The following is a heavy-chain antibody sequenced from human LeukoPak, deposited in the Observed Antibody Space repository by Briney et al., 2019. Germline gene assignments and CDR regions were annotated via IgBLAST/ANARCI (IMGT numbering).Heavy chain of an antibody. CDR2: VYDSGTT. CDR1: GGSISTYY. V-gene: IGHV4-59*08. CDR3: ARHGGSLGYFDY. D-gene: IGHD1-26*01. Sequence: SETLSLTCSVSGGSISTYYWSWIRQTPGKGLEWIGYVYDSGTTNYNPSLKGRVTIPSDTSKNQFSLNLRSVNAADTAIYYCARHGGSLGYFDYWGQGTLVTVSS. J-gene: IGHJ4*02.